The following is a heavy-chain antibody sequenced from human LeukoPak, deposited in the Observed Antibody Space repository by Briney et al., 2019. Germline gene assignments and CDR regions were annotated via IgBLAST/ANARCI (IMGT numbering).Heavy chain of an antibody. D-gene: IGHD3-22*01. Sequence: GGSLRLSCAASGFTFSSYWMSWVRQAPGKGLEWVSSISSSSSYIYYADSVKGRFTISRDNAKNSLYLQMNSLRAEDTAVYYCARDPDPIVVVGYFDYWGQGTLVTVSS. CDR2: ISSSSSYI. J-gene: IGHJ4*02. CDR3: ARDPDPIVVVGYFDY. V-gene: IGHV3-21*01. CDR1: GFTFSSYW.